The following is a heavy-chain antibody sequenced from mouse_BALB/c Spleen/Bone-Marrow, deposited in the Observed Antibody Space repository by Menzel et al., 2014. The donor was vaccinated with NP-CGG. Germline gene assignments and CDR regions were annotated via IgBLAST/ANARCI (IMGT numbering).Heavy chain of an antibody. CDR3: ATGET. CDR1: GYTFTNSW. CDR2: IHPNSGNT. Sequence: QVQLQQSGSVLVRPGASVKVSCKASGYTFTNSWMHWAKQRPGQGLEWIGEIHPNSGNTNYNEKFKGKATLTVDTSSSTAYMQLSSLTSEDSAVYYCATGETWGQGTTLTVSS. J-gene: IGHJ2*01. V-gene: IGHV1S130*01.